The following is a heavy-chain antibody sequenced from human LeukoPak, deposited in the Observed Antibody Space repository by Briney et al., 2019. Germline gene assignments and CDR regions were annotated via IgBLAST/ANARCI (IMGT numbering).Heavy chain of an antibody. D-gene: IGHD1-26*01. Sequence: GGSLRLSCAASGFTFSSYAMTWVRQAPGKGLEWVSAISGSGGSTYYADSVKGRFTISRDNSKNTLYLQMNSLRAEDTAVYYCAKDGRIVGVSDAFDIWGQGTMATVSS. CDR1: GFTFSSYA. J-gene: IGHJ3*02. CDR2: ISGSGGST. V-gene: IGHV3-23*01. CDR3: AKDGRIVGVSDAFDI.